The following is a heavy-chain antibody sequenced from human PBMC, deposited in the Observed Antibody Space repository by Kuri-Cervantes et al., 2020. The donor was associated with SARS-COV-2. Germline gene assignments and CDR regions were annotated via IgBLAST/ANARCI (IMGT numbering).Heavy chain of an antibody. CDR3: ARAPRLPQWTNNWFDP. CDR2: IWYDGSNK. J-gene: IGHJ5*02. Sequence: GESLKISCAASGFTFSSYSMNWVRQAPGKGLEWVAVIWYDGSNKYYADSVKGRFTISRDNSKNTLYLQMNSLRAEDTAVYYCARAPRLPQWTNNWFDPWGQGTLVTVSS. D-gene: IGHD6-19*01. CDR1: GFTFSSYS. V-gene: IGHV3-33*08.